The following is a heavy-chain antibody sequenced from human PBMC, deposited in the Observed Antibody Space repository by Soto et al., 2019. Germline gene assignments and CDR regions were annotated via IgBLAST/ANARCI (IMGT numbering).Heavy chain of an antibody. CDR2: IYNSGPT. J-gene: IGHJ6*02. CDR1: GASISSGGYY. D-gene: IGHD3-16*01. V-gene: IGHV4-31*03. Sequence: QVQLQESGPGLVKPSQTLSLTCTVSGASISSGGYYWSWIRQYPGKGLEWIGYIYNSGPTYYNPPFMSRGTISVDTASNEFSLKLTSVTAADTAVYDCAGDGAVPYCMDVWGHGTTVTVSS. CDR3: AGDGAVPYCMDV.